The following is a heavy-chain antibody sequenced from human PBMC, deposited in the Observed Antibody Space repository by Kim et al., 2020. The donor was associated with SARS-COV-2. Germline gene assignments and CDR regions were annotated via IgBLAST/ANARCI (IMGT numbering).Heavy chain of an antibody. Sequence: GGSLRLSCAASGFTFSTYSMNWVRQAPGKGLEWVSSISSDSRYIYYADSVRGRFTISRDNAKNSLFLQMNSLRAEDTTVYYCAKTLPSYDTSGSYGDYF. J-gene: IGHJ1*01. CDR3: AKTLPSYDTSGSYGDYF. V-gene: IGHV3-21*01. CDR1: GFTFSTYS. CDR2: ISSDSRYI. D-gene: IGHD3-22*01.